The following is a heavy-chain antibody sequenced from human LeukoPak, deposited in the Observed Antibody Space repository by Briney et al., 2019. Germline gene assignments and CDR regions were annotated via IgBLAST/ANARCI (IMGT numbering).Heavy chain of an antibody. Sequence: ASVKVSCKASGYTFTSYGISWVRQPPGQGLEWMGWISAYNGNTNYAQKLQGRVTMTTDTSTSAAYMELRSLRSDDTAVYYCASGYYGSGSYPSYDAFDIWGQGTMVTVSS. D-gene: IGHD3-10*01. J-gene: IGHJ3*02. V-gene: IGHV1-18*01. CDR1: GYTFTSYG. CDR2: ISAYNGNT. CDR3: ASGYYGSGSYPSYDAFDI.